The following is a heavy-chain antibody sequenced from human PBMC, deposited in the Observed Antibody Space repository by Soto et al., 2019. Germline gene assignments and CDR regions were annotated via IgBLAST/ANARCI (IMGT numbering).Heavy chain of an antibody. CDR2: IYPGDSDT. Sequence: EVQLVQSGAEVKKPGESLKISCKGSGYSFTSYWIGWVRQMPGKGLEWTGIIYPGDSDTRYSPSFQGQVTISADKSITTAYLQWSSLKASDTAMYYCARHERLDISYGSGSHIDYWGQGTLVTVSS. D-gene: IGHD3-10*01. V-gene: IGHV5-51*01. CDR3: ARHERLDISYGSGSHIDY. CDR1: GYSFTSYW. J-gene: IGHJ4*02.